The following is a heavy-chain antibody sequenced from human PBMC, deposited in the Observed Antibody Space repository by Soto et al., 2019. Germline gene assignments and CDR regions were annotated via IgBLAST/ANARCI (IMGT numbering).Heavy chain of an antibody. Sequence: PSQTLSLTCAISGDSVSSNNADWNWIRHSPSRGLEWLGRTYYRSKWYNDYAVFVKSRITINPDTSKNVFSLQLNSVTPEDTAVYYCARSYKSGSMDVWGQGTTVTVSS. CDR2: TYYRSKWYN. CDR1: GDSVSSNNAD. J-gene: IGHJ6*02. V-gene: IGHV6-1*01. CDR3: ARSYKSGSMDV. D-gene: IGHD2-2*02.